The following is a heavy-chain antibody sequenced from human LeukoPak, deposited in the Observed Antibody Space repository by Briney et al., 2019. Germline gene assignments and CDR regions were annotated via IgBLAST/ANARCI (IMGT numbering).Heavy chain of an antibody. CDR2: ISYDGSNK. CDR3: ARGGGYSSSWYKGLLDY. D-gene: IGHD6-13*01. CDR1: GSTFSSYA. Sequence: GGSLRLSCAASGSTFSSYAMHWVRQAPGKGLEWVAVISYDGSNKYYADSVKGRFTISRDNSKNTLYLQMNSLRTEDTAVYYCARGGGYSSSWYKGLLDYWGQGTLVTVSS. J-gene: IGHJ4*02. V-gene: IGHV3-30-3*01.